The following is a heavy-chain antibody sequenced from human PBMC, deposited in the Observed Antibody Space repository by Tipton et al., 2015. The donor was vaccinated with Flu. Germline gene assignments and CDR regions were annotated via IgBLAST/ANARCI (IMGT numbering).Heavy chain of an antibody. CDR1: GFTFSNYA. CDR3: AGDITGSKNFDY. V-gene: IGHV3-23*01. CDR2: ISGSGGTT. J-gene: IGHJ4*02. Sequence: SLRLSCAASGFTFSNYAMNWVRQAPGKGLEWVSGISGSGGTTYYAGSVKGRFTISRDNSKNTLSLQMNSLRAEDTAVYYCAGDITGSKNFDYWGQGTLVTVSS. D-gene: IGHD3-10*01.